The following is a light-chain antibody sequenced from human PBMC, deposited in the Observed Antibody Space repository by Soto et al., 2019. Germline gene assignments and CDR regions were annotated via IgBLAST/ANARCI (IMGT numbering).Light chain of an antibody. Sequence: SYELTQPPSVSVAPGKTARITCGGNNTGSKSVHWYQQKPGQAPVLVIYYDSDRPSGSPERFSGSNSGNTATLTISRVEAGDEADYYCQVWDSSSDHVVFGGGTNVTVL. CDR2: YDS. J-gene: IGLJ2*01. CDR3: QVWDSSSDHVV. V-gene: IGLV3-21*04. CDR1: NTGSKS.